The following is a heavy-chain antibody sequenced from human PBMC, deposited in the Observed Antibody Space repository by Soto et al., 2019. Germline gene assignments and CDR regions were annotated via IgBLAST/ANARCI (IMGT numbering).Heavy chain of an antibody. Sequence: GGSLRLSCAASGFTFSSYAMHWVRQAPGKGLEWVAVISYDGSNKYYADSVKGRFTISRDNSKNTLYLQMNSLRAEDTAVYYCAAPLYSSGWFDPGREYYYYGMDVWGQGTTVTVSS. J-gene: IGHJ6*02. D-gene: IGHD6-19*01. CDR2: ISYDGSNK. CDR3: AAPLYSSGWFDPGREYYYYGMDV. CDR1: GFTFSSYA. V-gene: IGHV3-30-3*01.